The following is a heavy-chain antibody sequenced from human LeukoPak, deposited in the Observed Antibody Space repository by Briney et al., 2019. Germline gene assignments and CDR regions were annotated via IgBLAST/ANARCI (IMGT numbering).Heavy chain of an antibody. Sequence: SETLSLTCTVSGDSVSSGSYYWSWIRQPPGKGLEWIGYIYYSGSTNYNPSLKSRVTISVDTSKNQFSLKLSSVTAADTAVYYCARVAAGPGGSYHLLHYFDYWGQGTLVTVSS. D-gene: IGHD1-26*01. CDR1: GDSVSSGSYY. CDR3: ARVAAGPGGSYHLLHYFDY. CDR2: IYYSGST. J-gene: IGHJ4*02. V-gene: IGHV4-61*01.